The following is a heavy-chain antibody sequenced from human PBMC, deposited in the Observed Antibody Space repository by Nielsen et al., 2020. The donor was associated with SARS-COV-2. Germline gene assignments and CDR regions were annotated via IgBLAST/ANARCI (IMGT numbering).Heavy chain of an antibody. CDR3: ARDLRLLWFGELLGGGIFDY. D-gene: IGHD3-10*01. Sequence: GESLKISCAASGFTFSSYGMHWVRQAPGKGLEWVAVISYDGSNKYYADSVKGRFTISRGNSKNTLYLQMNSLRAEDTAVYYCARDLRLLWFGELLGGGIFDYWGQGTLVTVSS. J-gene: IGHJ4*02. CDR1: GFTFSSYG. V-gene: IGHV3-30*03. CDR2: ISYDGSNK.